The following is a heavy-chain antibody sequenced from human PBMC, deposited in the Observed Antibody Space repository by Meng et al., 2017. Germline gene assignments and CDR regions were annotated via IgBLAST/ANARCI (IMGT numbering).Heavy chain of an antibody. CDR1: GYNFPDYY. Sequence: QGQLWHPGAEWKKPGASVKASCKPSGYNFPDYYIHWVRQAPGQGLEWMGRIDPKNGDTHYAQKFQGRVTMTGDTSISTAYMDLSGLRSEDTAVYYCARGYYYDSSGYYYVYWGQGTLVTVSS. V-gene: IGHV1-2*06. CDR2: IDPKNGDT. J-gene: IGHJ4*02. CDR3: ARGYYYDSSGYYYVY. D-gene: IGHD3-22*01.